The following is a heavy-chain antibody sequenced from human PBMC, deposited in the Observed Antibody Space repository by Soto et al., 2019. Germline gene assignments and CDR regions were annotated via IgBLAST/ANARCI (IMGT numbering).Heavy chain of an antibody. Sequence: QVQLVQSGAEVKKPGASVKVSCKSSGYPFTHYGITWVRQAPGQGLEWMGWISPYNGNTNYGQTLQGRVTLTTDTSTSTVYMELMSLRSDDTAVYYCARDKSFDRSYYYGIDVWGQGTTVTGSS. J-gene: IGHJ6*02. D-gene: IGHD3-10*01. CDR2: ISPYNGNT. CDR3: ARDKSFDRSYYYGIDV. V-gene: IGHV1-18*01. CDR1: GYPFTHYG.